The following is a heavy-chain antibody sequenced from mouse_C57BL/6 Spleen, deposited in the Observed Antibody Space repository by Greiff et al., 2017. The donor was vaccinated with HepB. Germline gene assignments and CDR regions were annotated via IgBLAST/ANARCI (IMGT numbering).Heavy chain of an antibody. D-gene: IGHD3-2*02. Sequence: VQLQQPGAELVRPGSSVKLSCKASGYTFTSYWMDWVKQRPGQGLEWIGNIYPSDSETHYNQKFKDKATLTVDKSSSTAYMQLSSLTSEDSAVYYCARSGTAQATLAMDYWGQGTSVTVSS. CDR2: IYPSDSET. CDR3: ARSGTAQATLAMDY. J-gene: IGHJ4*01. CDR1: GYTFTSYW. V-gene: IGHV1-61*01.